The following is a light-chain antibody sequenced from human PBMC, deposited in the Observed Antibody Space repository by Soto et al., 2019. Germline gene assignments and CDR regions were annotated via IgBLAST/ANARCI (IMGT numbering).Light chain of an antibody. Sequence: TQSPATLRLSPGDTRTFSRRASQSISSDLAWYQHKPGQAPRLLIYGASTRATGIPARFSGRGSGTEFTLTISILQSVDFAVYYCQQYDNWPQTFGQGTKVDIK. V-gene: IGKV3-15*01. CDR1: QSISSD. J-gene: IGKJ1*01. CDR3: QQYDNWPQT. CDR2: GAS.